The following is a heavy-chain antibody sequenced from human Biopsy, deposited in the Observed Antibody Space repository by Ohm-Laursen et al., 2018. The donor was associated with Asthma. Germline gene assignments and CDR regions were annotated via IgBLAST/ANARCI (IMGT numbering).Heavy chain of an antibody. V-gene: IGHV1-24*01. CDR3: ASDFPKDYVRYNFQF. CDR2: HDHEEGGT. CDR1: GYSLTDLS. J-gene: IGHJ4*02. Sequence: SSVQVSCKISGYSLTDLSMHWVRQAPGQGLEWMGGHDHEEGGTVNARRFQGRVTMTEDTSTDTAYMELSSLSSDDTAVYYCASDFPKDYVRYNFQFWGQGTLVTVSS. D-gene: IGHD4-17*01.